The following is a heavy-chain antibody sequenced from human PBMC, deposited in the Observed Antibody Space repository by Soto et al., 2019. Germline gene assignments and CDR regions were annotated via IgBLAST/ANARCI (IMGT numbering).Heavy chain of an antibody. V-gene: IGHV1-18*01. CDR1: GYTFTNYG. D-gene: IGHD6-6*01. J-gene: IGHJ4*01. CDR3: SRGASIPASGDY. CDR2: VSAYNGER. Sequence: QVQLVQSGAEVKKPGASVKVSCKASGYTFTNYGINWVRQAPGQGLEWLGWVSAYNGERRYAQRVQARVIMTTDTSTTPAYMELRSLRSDDRAFYYGSRGASIPASGDYWCQGTLVTVSS.